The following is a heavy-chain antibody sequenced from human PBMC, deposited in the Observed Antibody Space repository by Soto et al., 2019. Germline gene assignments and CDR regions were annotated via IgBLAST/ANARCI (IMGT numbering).Heavy chain of an antibody. J-gene: IGHJ5*02. CDR2: ISGSGGDT. Sequence: RLPYRAAAVNSRNLAMNWVRQNTGKGLEWVSAISGSGGDTYYADSVKGRFTISRDNSKNTLYLQMNSLRAEDTAVYYCAKALYSSSHHPLDPWGEGTPVTVSS. V-gene: IGHV3-23*01. D-gene: IGHD6-13*01. CDR1: AVNSRNLA. CDR3: AKALYSSSHHPLDP.